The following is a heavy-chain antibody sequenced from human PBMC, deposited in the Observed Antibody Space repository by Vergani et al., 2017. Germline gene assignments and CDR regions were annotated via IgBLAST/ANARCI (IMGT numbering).Heavy chain of an antibody. CDR3: AKDGGRDYDFWSGSQAFDI. J-gene: IGHJ3*02. Sequence: QVQLQESGPGLVKPSGTLSLTCAVSGGSISSSNWWSWVRQPPGKGLEWIGEIYHSGSTNYNPSLKSRVTISVDKSKNTLYLQMNSLRAEDTAVYYCAKDGGRDYDFWSGSQAFDIWGQGTMVTVSS. D-gene: IGHD3-3*01. CDR1: GGSISSSNW. V-gene: IGHV4-4*02. CDR2: IYHSGST.